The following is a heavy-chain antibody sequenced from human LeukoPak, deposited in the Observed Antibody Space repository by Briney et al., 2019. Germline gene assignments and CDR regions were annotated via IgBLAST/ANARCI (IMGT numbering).Heavy chain of an antibody. D-gene: IGHD5-18*01. V-gene: IGHV3-30*02. CDR3: AKDLKGYSYAHGDY. J-gene: IGHJ4*02. CDR2: IRYDGSNK. CDR1: GFTFSSYG. Sequence: GGSPRLSCAASGFTFSSYGMHWVRQAPGKGLEWVAFIRYDGSNKYYADSVKGRFTISRDNSKNTLYLQMNSLRAEDTAVYYCAKDLKGYSYAHGDYWGQGTLVTVSS.